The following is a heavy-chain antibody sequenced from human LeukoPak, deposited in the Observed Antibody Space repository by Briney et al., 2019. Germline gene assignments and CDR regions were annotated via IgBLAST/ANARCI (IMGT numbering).Heavy chain of an antibody. V-gene: IGHV3-7*01. D-gene: IGHD5-18*01. CDR1: GFTFDDYW. Sequence: QPGGALMLSCVASGFTFDDYWMNWGRQAPGKGLEWVANIKQDGSEQYYVDSVKGRFTISRDNAKNSLYLQMNSLSAEDTAVYYCVRAGGAYSFNPWGQGTLVTVSS. J-gene: IGHJ5*02. CDR3: VRAGGAYSFNP. CDR2: IKQDGSEQ.